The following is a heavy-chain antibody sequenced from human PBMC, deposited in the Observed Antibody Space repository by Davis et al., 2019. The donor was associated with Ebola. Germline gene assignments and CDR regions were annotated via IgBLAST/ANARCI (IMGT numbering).Heavy chain of an antibody. D-gene: IGHD3-10*01. CDR3: ARELGNMVRGVEYRFDY. CDR1: VITFSSYA. V-gene: IGHV3-23*01. Sequence: GESLKISCTDSVITFSSYAMTWVRQAPGKGLEWVSAISGSGGSTYYADSVKGRFTISRDNSENTLHLQMNSLRAEDTAVYYCARELGNMVRGVEYRFDYWGQGTLATVSP. CDR2: ISGSGGST. J-gene: IGHJ4*02.